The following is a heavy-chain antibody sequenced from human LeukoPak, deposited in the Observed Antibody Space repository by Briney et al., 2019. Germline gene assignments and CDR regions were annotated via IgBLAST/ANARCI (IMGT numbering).Heavy chain of an antibody. Sequence: PSETLSLTCTVSGGSISGGSYYWSWIRQPAGKGLEWIGRIYTSGSTNYNPSLKSRVTISVDTSKNQFSLKLSSVTAADTAVYYCARSDIVVVPAPLSAFDIWGQGTMVTVSS. D-gene: IGHD2-2*01. CDR2: IYTSGST. J-gene: IGHJ3*02. V-gene: IGHV4-61*02. CDR1: GGSISGGSYY. CDR3: ARSDIVVVPAPLSAFDI.